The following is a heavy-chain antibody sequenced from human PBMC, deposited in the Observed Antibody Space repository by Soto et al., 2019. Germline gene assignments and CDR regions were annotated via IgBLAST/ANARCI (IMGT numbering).Heavy chain of an antibody. D-gene: IGHD1-26*01. Sequence: SETLSLTCTVCGECIIRGWSYYRWIRQHPGKGLEWIGYIYCSGSTNYNPSLKSRVTISVDTSKNQFSLKMSSVTAADTVVYYCARLEARYYFDRWGQGTLVTVSS. CDR1: GECIIRGWSY. V-gene: IGHV4-61*01. J-gene: IGHJ4*02. CDR2: IYCSGST. CDR3: ARLEARYYFDR.